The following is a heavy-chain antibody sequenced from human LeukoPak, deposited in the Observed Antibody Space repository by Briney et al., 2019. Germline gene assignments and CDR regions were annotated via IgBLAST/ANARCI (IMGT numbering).Heavy chain of an antibody. CDR1: GGSISSSSYY. J-gene: IGHJ4*02. Sequence: PSETLSLTCTVSGGSISSSSYYWGWIRQPPGKGLEWIGSIYYSGSTYYNLSLKSRVTISVDTSKNQFSLKLSSVTAADTAVYYCARAVAVAGTFDYWGQGTLVTVSS. CDR3: ARAVAVAGTFDY. CDR2: IYYSGST. V-gene: IGHV4-39*07. D-gene: IGHD6-19*01.